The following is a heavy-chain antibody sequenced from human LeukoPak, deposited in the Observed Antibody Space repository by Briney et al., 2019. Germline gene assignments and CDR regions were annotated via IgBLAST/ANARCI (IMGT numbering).Heavy chain of an antibody. D-gene: IGHD6-19*01. CDR3: ARDPSVSSGWYSSSRPQYYYYGMDV. J-gene: IGHJ6*02. CDR2: ISGDGIST. Sequence: GGSLRLSCATSGFTFDSFAMHWVRQVPGKGLEWISFISGDGISTYYADSVKGRFTFSRDNSKNTLYLQMNSLRAEDTAVYYCARDPSVSSGWYSSSRPQYYYYGMDVWGQGTTVTVSS. CDR1: GFTFDSFA. V-gene: IGHV3-43*02.